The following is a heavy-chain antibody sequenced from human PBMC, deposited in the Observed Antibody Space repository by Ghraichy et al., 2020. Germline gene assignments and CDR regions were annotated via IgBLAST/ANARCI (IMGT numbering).Heavy chain of an antibody. CDR2: IYYSGST. D-gene: IGHD6-6*01. V-gene: IGHV4-61*01. CDR3: ATGFPPQLVFDY. J-gene: IGHJ4*02. Sequence: SETLSLTCTVSGGSVSSGSYYWSWIRQPPGKGLEWIGYIYYSGSTNYNPSLKSRVTISVDTSKNQFSLKLSSVTAADTAVYYCATGFPPQLVFDYWGQGTLVTVSS. CDR1: GGSVSSGSYY.